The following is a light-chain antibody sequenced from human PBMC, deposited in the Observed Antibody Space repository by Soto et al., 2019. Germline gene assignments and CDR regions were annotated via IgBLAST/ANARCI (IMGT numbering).Light chain of an antibody. CDR1: QSVGTK. Sequence: IVMTQSPATLSVSPGERANLSFRASQSVGTKLAWYQQTPGQAPRLLIYGASNRATGIPDRFSGSGSGTDFTLTISRLEPEDFAVYYCQQYGSSGTFGQGTKVDIK. V-gene: IGKV3-20*01. CDR3: QQYGSSGT. CDR2: GAS. J-gene: IGKJ1*01.